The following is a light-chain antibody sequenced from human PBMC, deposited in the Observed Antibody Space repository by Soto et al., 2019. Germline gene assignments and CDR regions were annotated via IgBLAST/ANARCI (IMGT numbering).Light chain of an antibody. CDR2: VEDSGNY. V-gene: IGLV4-60*03. Sequence: QLVLTQSSSASASLGSSVKLTCTLSSGHSSYIIAWHQQQPGKAPRFLLKVEDSGNYNKGSGVPDRFSGSSSGADRYLTISNLQSEDEADYYCEAWETSTRVFGTGTKLTVL. CDR3: EAWETSTRV. J-gene: IGLJ1*01. CDR1: SGHSSYI.